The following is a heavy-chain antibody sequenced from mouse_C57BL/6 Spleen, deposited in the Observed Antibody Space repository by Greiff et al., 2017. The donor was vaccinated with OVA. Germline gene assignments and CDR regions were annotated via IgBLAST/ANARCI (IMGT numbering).Heavy chain of an antibody. Sequence: DVQLQESGPGLAKPSQTLSLTCSVTGYSITSDYWNWIRKFPGNKLEYMGYISYSGSTYYTPSLKSRISITRDTSKNQYYLQLNSVTTEDTATYYCASSDYDYDGGYWYFDVWGTGTTVTVSS. D-gene: IGHD2-4*01. V-gene: IGHV3-8*01. CDR2: ISYSGST. CDR1: GYSITSDY. CDR3: ASSDYDYDGGYWYFDV. J-gene: IGHJ1*03.